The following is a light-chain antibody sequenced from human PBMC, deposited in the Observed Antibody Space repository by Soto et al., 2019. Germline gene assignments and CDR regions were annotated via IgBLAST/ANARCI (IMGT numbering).Light chain of an antibody. CDR1: PSISSY. CDR3: QQSYSTPT. J-gene: IGKJ5*01. CDR2: AAS. Sequence: DIQMTQSPSSLSASVGDRVTITCRASPSISSYLNWYQQKPGKAPKLLIYAASSLQSGVPSRFSGSGSGTDFTLTISSLQPEDFATYYCQQSYSTPTVGQGTRLEIK. V-gene: IGKV1-39*01.